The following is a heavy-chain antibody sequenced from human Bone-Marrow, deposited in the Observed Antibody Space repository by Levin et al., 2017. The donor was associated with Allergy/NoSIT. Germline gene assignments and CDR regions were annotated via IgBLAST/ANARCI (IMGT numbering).Heavy chain of an antibody. Sequence: LSLTCAASGFTFSSYNMNWVRQAPGKGLEWVSFISSSSSTIYADSVKGRFTISRDNAQNSLYLQMNSLRDEDTAVYYCARDKYYLFDYWGQGTLVTVSS. D-gene: IGHD3-16*01. CDR2: ISSSSST. V-gene: IGHV3-48*03. J-gene: IGHJ4*02. CDR1: GFTFSSYN. CDR3: ARDKYYLFDY.